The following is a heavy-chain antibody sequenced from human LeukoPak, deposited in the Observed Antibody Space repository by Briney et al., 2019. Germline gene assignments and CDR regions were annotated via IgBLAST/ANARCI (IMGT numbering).Heavy chain of an antibody. Sequence: GSLRLSCAASGFTFTSYSMSWVRQAPGKGLEWVSGTSDRGDYTYYADSVRGRFTISRDNSKNTLYLQMNSLRAEDTALYFCAKKAQYNGNYPLDYWGQGTLVTVSS. CDR2: TSDRGDYT. CDR3: AKKAQYNGNYPLDY. V-gene: IGHV3-23*01. D-gene: IGHD1-26*01. CDR1: GFTFTSYS. J-gene: IGHJ4*02.